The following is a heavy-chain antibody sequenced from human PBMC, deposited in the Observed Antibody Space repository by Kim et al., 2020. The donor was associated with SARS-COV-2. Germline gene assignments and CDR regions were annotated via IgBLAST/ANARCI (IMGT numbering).Heavy chain of an antibody. Sequence: ADSVKGRFTNSRDNSKIRLYRQMNSLRAEETAVYYCAKKAVTMVRGDIDYWGQGTLVTVSS. D-gene: IGHD3-10*01. V-gene: IGHV3-23*01. CDR3: AKKAVTMVRGDIDY. J-gene: IGHJ4*02.